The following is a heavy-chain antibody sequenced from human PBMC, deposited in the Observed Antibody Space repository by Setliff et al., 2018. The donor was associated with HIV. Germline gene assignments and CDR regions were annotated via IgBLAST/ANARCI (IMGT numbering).Heavy chain of an antibody. CDR3: SRLTRTSSNSYRGRFDP. CDR2: VYYTGTA. J-gene: IGHJ5*02. D-gene: IGHD6-13*01. CDR1: DASINSNNYY. Sequence: SETLSLTCSISDASINSNNYYWVWIRQTPGKGLEWIGSVYYTGTAYYNPSLKSRVFISVDTSKNQFSLNLSSVSAADTAVYFCSRLTRTSSNSYRGRFDPWGQGTLVTVSS. V-gene: IGHV4-39*01.